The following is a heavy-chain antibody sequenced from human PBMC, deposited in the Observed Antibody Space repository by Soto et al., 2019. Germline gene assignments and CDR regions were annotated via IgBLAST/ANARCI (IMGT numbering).Heavy chain of an antibody. V-gene: IGHV4-59*08. CDR1: GGSISSYY. CDR2: IYYSGST. CDR3: AAHMGDCSARSCSSLDY. J-gene: IGHJ4*02. Sequence: PSETLSLTCTVSGGSISSYYWSWIRQPPGKGLEWIGYIYYSGSTNYNPSLKSRVTISVDTSKNQFSLKLSSVTAADTAVYYCAAHMGDCSARSCSSLDYCGQENLVTVSS. D-gene: IGHD2-15*01.